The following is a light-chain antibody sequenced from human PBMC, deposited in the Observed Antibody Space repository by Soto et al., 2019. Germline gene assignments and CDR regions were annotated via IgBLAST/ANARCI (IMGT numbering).Light chain of an antibody. CDR2: DAT. V-gene: IGKV1-5*01. CDR3: HQYNGYSHS. Sequence: DIQMTQSPSTLSASVGDRATITCRADQSITRRLAWSQQKPGKAPSLLIYDATNMKPGVPSRFSGSGSGTEFTLTISSLQPDDFATYYCHQYNGYSHSFGQGTRVEIK. CDR1: QSITRR. J-gene: IGKJ2*01.